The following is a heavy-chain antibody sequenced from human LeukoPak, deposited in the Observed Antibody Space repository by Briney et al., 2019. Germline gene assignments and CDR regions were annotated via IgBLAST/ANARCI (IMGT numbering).Heavy chain of an antibody. D-gene: IGHD3-22*01. Sequence: GGSLRLSXAASGFTFSSYWMHWVRQAPGKGLVWVSRINGDGSSTSYADSVKARFTISRDNAKNTLYLQMNSLRAEDTAVYYCARDRRLYYYDSRDAFDIWGQGTMVTVSS. CDR3: ARDRRLYYYDSRDAFDI. CDR1: GFTFSSYW. V-gene: IGHV3-74*01. J-gene: IGHJ3*02. CDR2: INGDGSST.